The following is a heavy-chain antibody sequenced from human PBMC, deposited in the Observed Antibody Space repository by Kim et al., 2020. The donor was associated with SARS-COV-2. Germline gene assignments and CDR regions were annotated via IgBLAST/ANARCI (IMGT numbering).Heavy chain of an antibody. D-gene: IGHD1-26*01. V-gene: IGHV3-48*01. CDR3: AGDLVGAWGMDV. Sequence: GGSLRLSCAASGFTFRTYAMNWVRQAPGKGLEWVSFITSSSYTISYADSVKGRFTISRDNAKNSLYLELNSLTGEDTAVYYCAGDLVGAWGMDVWGQGTTDSV. CDR2: ITSSSYTI. J-gene: IGHJ6*02. CDR1: GFTFRTYA.